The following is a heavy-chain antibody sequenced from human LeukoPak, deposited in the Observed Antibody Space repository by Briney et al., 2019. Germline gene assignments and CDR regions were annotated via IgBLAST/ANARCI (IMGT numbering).Heavy chain of an antibody. J-gene: IGHJ4*02. CDR1: GYTFTGYY. D-gene: IGHD2-15*01. V-gene: IGHV1-2*02. Sequence: ASVNVSCTASGYTFTGYYIHWVRQAPGQGLEWMGWINPNSGDTNYAQKFQGRVTMTRDTSISTTYMERSRLRSDDTAVYYCARDVCSGGSCYSNYWGQGTLVTVSS. CDR2: INPNSGDT. CDR3: ARDVCSGGSCYSNY.